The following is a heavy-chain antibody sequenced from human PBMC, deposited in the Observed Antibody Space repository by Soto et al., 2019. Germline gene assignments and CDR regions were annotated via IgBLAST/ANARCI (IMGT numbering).Heavy chain of an antibody. V-gene: IGHV1-69*13. CDR1: GGTFSSYA. CDR3: ARVTDYDFWSGYLDV. J-gene: IGHJ6*02. D-gene: IGHD3-3*01. CDR2: IIPIFGTA. Sequence: SVKVSCKASGGTFSSYAISWVLQAPGQGLEWMGGIIPIFGTANYAQKFQGRVTITADESTSTAYMELSSLRSEDTAVYYCARVTDYDFWSGYLDVWGQGTTVTVSS.